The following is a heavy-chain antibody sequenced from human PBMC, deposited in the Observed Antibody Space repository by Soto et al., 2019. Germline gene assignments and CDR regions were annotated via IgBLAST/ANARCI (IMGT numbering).Heavy chain of an antibody. CDR3: AKIGGDSSTWYHWLDP. CDR1: GFTFSSYG. CDR2: VSYDGSNK. J-gene: IGHJ5*02. V-gene: IGHV3-30*18. Sequence: PGGSLILSCAAAGFTFSSYGVRWVRQAPGKGLEWVASVSYDGSNKHYADSVKGRFTISRDNSKNTLYLQMNSLRAEDTAVYYCAKIGGDSSTWYHWLDPWGQGTLVTVSS. D-gene: IGHD6-13*01.